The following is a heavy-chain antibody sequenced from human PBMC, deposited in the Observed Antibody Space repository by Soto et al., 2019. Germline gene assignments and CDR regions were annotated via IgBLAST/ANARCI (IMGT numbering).Heavy chain of an antibody. Sequence: QLQLQESGPGLVKPSETLSLTCTVSGGSISSSSYYWGWIRQPPGKGLEWIGRIYYSGSTYYNPSLKSRVTISVDTCKNQSSLKLSSVTAADTAVYYCARLSGSYDAFDIWGQGTMVTVSS. D-gene: IGHD1-26*01. V-gene: IGHV4-39*01. J-gene: IGHJ3*02. CDR1: GGSISSSSYY. CDR2: IYYSGST. CDR3: ARLSGSYDAFDI.